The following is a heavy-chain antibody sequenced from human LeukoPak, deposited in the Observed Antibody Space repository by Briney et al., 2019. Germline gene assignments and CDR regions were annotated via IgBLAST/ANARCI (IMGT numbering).Heavy chain of an antibody. CDR1: GFSFNTFA. J-gene: IGHJ4*02. CDR2: TRNKANSYTT. D-gene: IGHD6-13*01. Sequence: GGSLRLSCAASGFSFNTFAMDWVRQAPGKGLEWVGRTRNKANSYTTEYAASVKGRFTISRDDSKNSLYLQMNSLKTEDTAVYYCARGTSSAGTFTPDYWGQGTLVTVSS. CDR3: ARGTSSAGTFTPDY. V-gene: IGHV3-72*01.